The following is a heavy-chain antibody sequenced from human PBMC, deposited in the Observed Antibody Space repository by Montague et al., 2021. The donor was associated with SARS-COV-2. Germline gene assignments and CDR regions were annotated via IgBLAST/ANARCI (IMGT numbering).Heavy chain of an antibody. D-gene: IGHD1-1*01. CDR3: ARQAQLFHRATDYYDMDV. Sequence: SETLSLTCSVSGGSISSSSYYWGWIRQSPGKGLEWIGSIYYSGSTYYNPSLKSRVTISVDTSKKQFSLKVTPVTAADTAVYYCARQAQLFHRATDYYDMDVWGQGTTATVSS. CDR2: IYYSGST. V-gene: IGHV4-39*01. J-gene: IGHJ6*02. CDR1: GGSISSSSYY.